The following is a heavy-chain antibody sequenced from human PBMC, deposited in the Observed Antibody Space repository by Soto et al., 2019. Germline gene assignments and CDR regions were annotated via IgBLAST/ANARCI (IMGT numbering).Heavy chain of an antibody. CDR1: GGSFSGYY. D-gene: IGHD2-2*01. J-gene: IGHJ5*02. CDR3: ASRRSVVVPAAIWDWFDP. V-gene: IGHV4-34*01. CDR2: INHSGST. Sequence: PSETLSLTCVVYGGSFSGYYWSWIRQPPGKGLEWIGEINHSGSTNYNPSLKSRVTISVDTSKNQFSLKLSSVTAADTAVYYCASRRSVVVPAAIWDWFDPWGQGTLVTVSS.